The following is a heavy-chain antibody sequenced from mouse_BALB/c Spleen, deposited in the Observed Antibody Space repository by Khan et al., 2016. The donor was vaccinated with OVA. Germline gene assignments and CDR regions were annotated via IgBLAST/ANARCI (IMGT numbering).Heavy chain of an antibody. V-gene: IGHV3-2*02. CDR1: GYSITSDYA. Sequence: EVQLQESGPGLVKPSQSLSLICTVTGYSITSDYAWNWIRQFPGNKLEWMGFISYSGNTNYNPSLNSRISITRDTSKNQFFLQLNSVTTEDTATYYCARVYGGDFDYWGQGTTLTVSS. CDR2: ISYSGNT. CDR3: ARVYGGDFDY. D-gene: IGHD1-1*01. J-gene: IGHJ2*01.